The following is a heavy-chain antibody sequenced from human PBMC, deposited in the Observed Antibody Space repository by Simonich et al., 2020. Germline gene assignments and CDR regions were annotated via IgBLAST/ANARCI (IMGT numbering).Heavy chain of an antibody. Sequence: QLQLQESGPGLVKPSATLSLTCTVSGCSISSSSYYWGWTRQPPGKGLEWIGSIYERWSTYYNQSLKSRVTISVDKTKNQFSLKLSSVTAADTAVYYCARWAYSSSYFDYWGQGTLVTVSS. CDR1: GCSISSSSYY. V-gene: IGHV4-39*01. CDR3: ARWAYSSSYFDY. D-gene: IGHD6-6*01. CDR2: IYERWST. J-gene: IGHJ4*02.